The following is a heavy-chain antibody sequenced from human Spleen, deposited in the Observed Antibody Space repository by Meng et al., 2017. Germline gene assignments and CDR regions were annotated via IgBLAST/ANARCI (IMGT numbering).Heavy chain of an antibody. CDR2: IYSSGTT. D-gene: IGHD5-24*01. V-gene: IGHV4-61*08. CDR1: GGSVSSAGSY. J-gene: IGHJ1*01. Sequence: GSLRLSCTVSGGSVSSAGSYWSWIRQAPGKGLEWIGYIYSSGTTNYNPSLKSRVTVTVDMSKNQFSLKLTSVTAADTAVYYCARGGSDGYNYQYWGQGTLVTVSS. CDR3: ARGGSDGYNYQY.